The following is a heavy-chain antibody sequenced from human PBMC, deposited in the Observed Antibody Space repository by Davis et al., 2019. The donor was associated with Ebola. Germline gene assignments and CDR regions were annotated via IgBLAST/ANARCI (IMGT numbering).Heavy chain of an antibody. J-gene: IGHJ6*02. CDR2: ISGSGGST. D-gene: IGHD3-10*01. Sequence: GGSLRLSCAASGFTFSSYAMSWVRQAPGKGLEWVSAISGSGGSTYYADSVKGRFTISRDNAKKTVYLQLNGLRGEDTGLYFCTRDGAVKGYMELTRPRCMDVWGQGTTVIVSS. CDR1: GFTFSSYA. V-gene: IGHV3-23*01. CDR3: TRDGAVKGYMELTRPRCMDV.